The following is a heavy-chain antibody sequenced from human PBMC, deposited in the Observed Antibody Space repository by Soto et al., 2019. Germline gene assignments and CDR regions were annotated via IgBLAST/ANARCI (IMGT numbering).Heavy chain of an antibody. CDR3: ARGDRGAFDL. J-gene: IGHJ3*01. CDR2: IHSDGSST. CDR1: GFTFSYYW. Sequence: EVQLEESGGGLVRPGGSLRLYCAASGFTFSYYWMHWVRQAPGKGLVWVSRIHSDGSSTTYADFVKGRFIISRDNARNTVDLQMNSVRVEDTAVYYCARGDRGAFDLWGQGTVVTVSS. D-gene: IGHD1-26*01. V-gene: IGHV3-74*01.